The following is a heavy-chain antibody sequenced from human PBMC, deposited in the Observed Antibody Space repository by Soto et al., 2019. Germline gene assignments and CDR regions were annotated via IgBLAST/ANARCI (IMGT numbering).Heavy chain of an antibody. CDR3: ARVLYYGSGSYSPYGMDV. V-gene: IGHV1-69*01. D-gene: IGHD3-10*01. Sequence: QVQLVQSRAEVKKPGSSVKVSCKTSGVSFNNNGIGWVRQAPGHGLEWMGGVSPPFRTSNYARKCQGRISITADASTGTVNMELSSLTSEDTAQYYCARVLYYGSGSYSPYGMDVWGQGTTVTVSS. CDR2: VSPPFRTS. CDR1: GVSFNNNG. J-gene: IGHJ6*02.